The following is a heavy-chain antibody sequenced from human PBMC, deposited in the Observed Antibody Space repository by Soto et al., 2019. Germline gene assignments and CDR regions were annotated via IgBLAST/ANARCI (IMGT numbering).Heavy chain of an antibody. CDR2: ISGSGGDT. CDR3: AKVASSIWSPDFDD. D-gene: IGHD6-13*01. J-gene: IGHJ4*02. CDR1: GFAFSSYG. Sequence: EVQLLESGGGLVQPGGSLRLSCAASGFAFSSYGMNWVRQAPGKGLEWVSSISGSGGDTYYADSVKGRFTISRDKSKNTLHLQMSSLRAEDTAVYYCAKVASSIWSPDFDDWGQGTLVTVSS. V-gene: IGHV3-23*01.